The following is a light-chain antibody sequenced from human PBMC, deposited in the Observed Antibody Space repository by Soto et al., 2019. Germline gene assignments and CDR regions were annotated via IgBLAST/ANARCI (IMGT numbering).Light chain of an antibody. CDR3: SSYTSSSTPLYV. CDR1: SSDVGGYNY. V-gene: IGLV2-14*01. CDR2: DVS. Sequence: QSVLTQPASVSGSPGQSITISCTGTSSDVGGYNYVSWYQQHPGKAPKLMIYDVSYRPSGVSNRFSGSKSGNTASLTISGLQAEDEADYSCSSYTSSSTPLYVFGTGTQLTVL. J-gene: IGLJ1*01.